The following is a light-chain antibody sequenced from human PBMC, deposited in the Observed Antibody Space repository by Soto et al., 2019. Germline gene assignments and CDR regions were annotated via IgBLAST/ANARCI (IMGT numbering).Light chain of an antibody. CDR1: QSISSY. V-gene: IGKV1-39*01. Sequence: EIQMTQSPSSLSASVGARFASTRTAIQSISSYLNWYQQKPGKAPKLLIYAAYSLQSGVTSRFSGSGSGTDFTLTISSLQPEDFATYYCQQSYSTPWTFGQGTKVDIK. J-gene: IGKJ1*01. CDR2: AAY. CDR3: QQSYSTPWT.